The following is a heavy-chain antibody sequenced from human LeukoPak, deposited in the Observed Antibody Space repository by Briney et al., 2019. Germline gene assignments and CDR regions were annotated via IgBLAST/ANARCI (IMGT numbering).Heavy chain of an antibody. D-gene: IGHD6-13*01. V-gene: IGHV4-4*09. Sequence: SETLSLTCTLPGGSISGYYRSWVRQPPGKGLEWIGYIHTSVSTKYNPSLKTRVTISVDTSKNQFSLKLTSVTAADTAVYYCARHTVSWYHFDPWGQGTLVTVSS. CDR2: IHTSVST. J-gene: IGHJ5*02. CDR3: ARHTVSWYHFDP. CDR1: GGSISGYY.